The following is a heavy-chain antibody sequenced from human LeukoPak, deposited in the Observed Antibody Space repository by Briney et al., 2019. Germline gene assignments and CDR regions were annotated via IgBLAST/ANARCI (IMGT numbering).Heavy chain of an antibody. V-gene: IGHV4-4*02. CDR2: IYHSGST. J-gene: IGHJ5*02. CDR3: ARDNEQWPPRGWFDP. CDR1: GGSISSRNW. Sequence: PSETLSLSCAVSGGSISSRNWWGWVRQSPGKGLEWIGEIYHSGSTNYNPSLKSRVTISVDKSKNQFSLKLSSVTAADTAVYYCARDNEQWPPRGWFDPWGQGTLVTVSS. D-gene: IGHD6-19*01.